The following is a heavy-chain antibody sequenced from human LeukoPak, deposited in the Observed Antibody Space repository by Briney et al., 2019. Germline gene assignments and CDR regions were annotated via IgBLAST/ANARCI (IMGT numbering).Heavy chain of an antibody. CDR2: IYKGGRT. CDR3: AITNWGDY. J-gene: IGHJ4*02. D-gene: IGHD7-27*01. CDR1: GFVVSTNY. Sequence: GGSLRLSCAASGFVVSTNYMTWVRQPPGKGLEWVSVIYKGGRTFYTDSVKGRFTISRDNSKNTVYLQMSSLRVEDTAVYYCAITNWGDYWGQGTLVTVSS. V-gene: IGHV3-53*01.